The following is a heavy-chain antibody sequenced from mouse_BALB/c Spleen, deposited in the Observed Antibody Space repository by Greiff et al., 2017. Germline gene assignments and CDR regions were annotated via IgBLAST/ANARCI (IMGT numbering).Heavy chain of an antibody. V-gene: IGHV3-8*02. CDR3: ARNQLYGNYDFDY. J-gene: IGHJ2*01. D-gene: IGHD2-1*01. CDR2: ISYSGST. CDR1: GDSITSGY. Sequence: EVKLQESGPSLVKPSQTLSLTCSVTGDSITSGYWNWIRKFPGNKLEYMGYISYSGSTYYNPSLKSRISITRDTSKNQYYLQLNSVTTEDTATYYCARNQLYGNYDFDYWGQGTTLTVSS.